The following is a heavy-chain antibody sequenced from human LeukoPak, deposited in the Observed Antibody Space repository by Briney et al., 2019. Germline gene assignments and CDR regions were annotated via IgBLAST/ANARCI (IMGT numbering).Heavy chain of an antibody. CDR2: ISAYNGNT. CDR1: GYTFTSYG. J-gene: IGHJ5*02. D-gene: IGHD6-13*01. CDR3: ARELVPIAAAGTIGWFVP. Sequence: ASVKVSCKASGYTFTSYGISWVRQAPGQGLEWMGWISAYNGNTNYAQKLQGRVTMTTDTSTSTAYMELRSLRSDDTAVYYCARELVPIAAAGTIGWFVPWGQGTLVTVSS. V-gene: IGHV1-18*01.